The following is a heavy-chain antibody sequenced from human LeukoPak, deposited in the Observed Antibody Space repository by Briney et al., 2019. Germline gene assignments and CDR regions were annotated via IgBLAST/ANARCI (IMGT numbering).Heavy chain of an antibody. CDR1: GGSISSGGYY. J-gene: IGHJ4*02. CDR3: ARVFARQLARVDY. D-gene: IGHD6-13*01. V-gene: IGHV4-61*08. Sequence: SETLSLTCTVSGGSISSGGYYWSWIRQPPGKGLEWIGYIYYSGSTNYNPSLKSRVTISVDTSKNQFSLKLSSVTAADTAVYYCARVFARQLARVDYWGQGTLVTVSS. CDR2: IYYSGST.